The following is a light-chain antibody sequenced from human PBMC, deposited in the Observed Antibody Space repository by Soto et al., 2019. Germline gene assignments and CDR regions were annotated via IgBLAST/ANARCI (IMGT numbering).Light chain of an antibody. V-gene: IGKV1-5*03. CDR1: QSISSW. CDR2: KAS. Sequence: DIQMTQSPSTLSASVGDRVTITCRASQSISSWLAWYQQKPGKAPKLLIYKASSLESGVPSRFSGSGSGTEFTLTISSLQPDDFATYYCQQTHSTITFGQGTRLDIK. J-gene: IGKJ5*01. CDR3: QQTHSTIT.